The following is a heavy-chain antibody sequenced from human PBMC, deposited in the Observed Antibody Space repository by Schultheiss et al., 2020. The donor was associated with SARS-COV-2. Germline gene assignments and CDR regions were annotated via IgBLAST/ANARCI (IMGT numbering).Heavy chain of an antibody. CDR2: IYYSGST. CDR3: ARGGYYLGVDY. Sequence: GSLRLSCTVSGGSISSSSYYWGWIRQPPGKGLEWIGSIYYSGSTYYNPSLKSRVTISVDTSKNQFSLKLSSMTAADTAVYYCARGGYYLGVDYWGQGTMVTVSS. V-gene: IGHV4-39*01. J-gene: IGHJ4*02. D-gene: IGHD3-22*01. CDR1: GGSISSSSYY.